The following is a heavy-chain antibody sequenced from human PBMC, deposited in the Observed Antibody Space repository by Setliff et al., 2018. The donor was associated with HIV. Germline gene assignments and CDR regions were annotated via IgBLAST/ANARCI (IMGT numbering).Heavy chain of an antibody. J-gene: IGHJ6*02. CDR1: GFTVSSNY. V-gene: IGHV3-66*01. Sequence: GGSLRLSCTVSGFTVSSNYMSWVRQAPGRGLEWVSVIHSGGSTYYADSVKGRFIISRDNSKNTLYLQMNSLRAEDTAVYYCARDPGRYNGMDVWGQGTTVTVS. D-gene: IGHD1-20*01. CDR2: IHSGGST. CDR3: ARDPGRYNGMDV.